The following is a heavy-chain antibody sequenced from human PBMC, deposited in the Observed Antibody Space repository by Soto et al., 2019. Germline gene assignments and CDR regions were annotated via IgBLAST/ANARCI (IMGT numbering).Heavy chain of an antibody. Sequence: EVQLVESGGGLVQPGGSLRLSCAASGFTFSSYWMHWIRQAPGKGLVWVSRINSDGSSTSYADSVKGRFTISRDNAKNTLYLQMNSLRAEDTAVYYCARGVFHYYYGMDVWGQGTTVTVSS. D-gene: IGHD2-21*01. CDR1: GFTFSSYW. CDR3: ARGVFHYYYGMDV. J-gene: IGHJ6*02. CDR2: INSDGSST. V-gene: IGHV3-74*01.